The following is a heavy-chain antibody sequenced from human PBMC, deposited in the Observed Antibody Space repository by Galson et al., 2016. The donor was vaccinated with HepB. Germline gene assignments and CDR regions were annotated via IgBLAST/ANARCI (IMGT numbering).Heavy chain of an antibody. V-gene: IGHV3-23*01. D-gene: IGHD2-21*02. CDR3: AKDSGGDAYYFDH. CDR2: IVGRGVST. Sequence: SLRLSCAASGFTFSTYAMTWVRQAPGKGLEWVSVIVGRGVSTYYTDSVKGRFTISRDNSKNTLYLQMNSLRAEDTAVYFCAKDSGGDAYYFDHWGQGTLVTVSP. J-gene: IGHJ4*02. CDR1: GFTFSTYA.